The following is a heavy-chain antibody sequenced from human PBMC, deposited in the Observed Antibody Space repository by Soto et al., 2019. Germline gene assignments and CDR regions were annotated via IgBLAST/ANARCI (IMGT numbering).Heavy chain of an antibody. CDR1: GFTFSKSG. D-gene: IGHD6-13*01. CDR2: IGGSGRKT. CDR3: AKDGLSDSPSAIDY. V-gene: IGHV3-23*01. Sequence: VQLLESGGGLAQPGGSLRLSCAASGFTFSKSGMSWVRQAPGKGLEWVAGIGGSGRKTYYADAVKGRFTISRDNSKNTLFLQMNSLRAEDTAIYYCAKDGLSDSPSAIDYWGQGPLVTVSS. J-gene: IGHJ4*02.